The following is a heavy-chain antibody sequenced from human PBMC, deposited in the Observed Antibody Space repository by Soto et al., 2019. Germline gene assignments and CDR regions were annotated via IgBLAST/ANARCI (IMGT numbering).Heavy chain of an antibody. V-gene: IGHV3-74*01. J-gene: IGHJ5*02. D-gene: IGHD3-22*01. CDR1: GFTFSNYW. Sequence: GSLRLSCAASGFTFSNYWMHWVRQTPGKGLVWVSRIHRDESSAGYADSVKGRFTISRDNAKNTLFLQMNSLRAEDTAVYYCARDLPDDSLPWGQGTLVTVSS. CDR2: IHRDESSA. CDR3: ARDLPDDSLP.